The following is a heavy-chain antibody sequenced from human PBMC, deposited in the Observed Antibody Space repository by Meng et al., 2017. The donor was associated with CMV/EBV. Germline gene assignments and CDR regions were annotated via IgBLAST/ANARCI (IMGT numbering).Heavy chain of an antibody. CDR1: GVSISSYY. V-gene: IGHV4-59*01. CDR3: ASQYSGTYYREFDY. J-gene: IGHJ4*02. Sequence: GSLRLSCTVSGVSISSYYWSWIRQPPGKGLEWIGHIYYSGSINYNPSLKSRVTMSVDMSKNQFSLRLSSVTAADTAVYYCASQYSGTYYREFDYWGQGTLVTVSS. CDR2: IYYSGSI. D-gene: IGHD1-26*01.